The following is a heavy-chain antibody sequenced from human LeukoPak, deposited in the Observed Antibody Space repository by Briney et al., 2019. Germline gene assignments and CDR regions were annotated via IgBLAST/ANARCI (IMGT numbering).Heavy chain of an antibody. V-gene: IGHV1-2*02. CDR3: ETRDVVTAERVD. Sequence: ASVKVSCKASGYTFIDYYMHWVRQAPGQGLDWMGWINPISGGTNYAQKSQGRVTMTRDTSINIAYMELSRLTSDDTAVYYCETRDVVTAERVDWGQGTLVTVSS. CDR2: INPISGGT. D-gene: IGHD2-21*02. CDR1: GYTFIDYY. J-gene: IGHJ4*02.